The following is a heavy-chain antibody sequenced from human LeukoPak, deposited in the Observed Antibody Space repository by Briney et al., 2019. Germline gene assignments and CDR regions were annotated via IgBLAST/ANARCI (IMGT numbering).Heavy chain of an antibody. CDR1: GFTFDDYG. CDR3: ARGYCSSTSCYVEGNDY. Sequence: GGSLRLSCAASGFTFDDYGMSWVRQAPGKGLEWVSGINWNGGSTGYADSVKGRFTISRDNAKNSLYLQMNSLRAEDTALYYCARGYCSSTSCYVEGNDYWGQGTLVTVSS. D-gene: IGHD2-2*01. CDR2: INWNGGST. V-gene: IGHV3-20*04. J-gene: IGHJ4*02.